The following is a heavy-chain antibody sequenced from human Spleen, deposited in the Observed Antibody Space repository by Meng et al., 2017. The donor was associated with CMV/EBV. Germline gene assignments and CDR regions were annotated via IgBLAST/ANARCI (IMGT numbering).Heavy chain of an antibody. Sequence: FAFGSFAMSWVRQAPGKGLEWFSSTSGSGSATYYADSVKARFTISRDNSKNTLYLQLNSLRVEDTAVYYCAKHPIYSYGYLEYNWFDPWGQGTLVTVSS. CDR3: AKHPIYSYGYLEYNWFDP. D-gene: IGHD5-18*01. V-gene: IGHV3-23*01. J-gene: IGHJ5*02. CDR2: TSGSGSAT. CDR1: FAFGSFA.